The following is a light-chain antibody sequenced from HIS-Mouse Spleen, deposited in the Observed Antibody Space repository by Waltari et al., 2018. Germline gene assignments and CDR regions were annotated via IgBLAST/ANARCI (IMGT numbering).Light chain of an antibody. CDR2: WAS. CDR1: QSVLYSSNNKNY. CDR3: QQYYSTPLT. Sequence: DIVMTQSPDSLAVSLGERATINCKSSQSVLYSSNNKNYLAWYQQKPGQPPKLLIYWASTPESVVPDRFSGSGSGTDFTLTISSLQAEDVAVYYCQQYYSTPLTFGGGTKVEIK. J-gene: IGKJ4*01. V-gene: IGKV4-1*01.